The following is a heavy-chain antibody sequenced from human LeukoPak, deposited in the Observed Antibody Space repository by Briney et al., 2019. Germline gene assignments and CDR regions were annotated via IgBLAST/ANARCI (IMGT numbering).Heavy chain of an antibody. CDR3: ARDRKVPQFYYYYMDV. D-gene: IGHD1-1*01. CDR2: ISSSSSTI. J-gene: IGHJ6*03. V-gene: IGHV3-48*04. CDR1: GFTFSSYS. Sequence: GGSLRLSCAASGFTFSSYSMNWVRQAPGKGLEWVSYISSSSSTIHYADSVKGRFTISRDNAKNSLYLQMNSLRAEDTAVYYCARDRKVPQFYYYYMDVWGKGTTVTVSS.